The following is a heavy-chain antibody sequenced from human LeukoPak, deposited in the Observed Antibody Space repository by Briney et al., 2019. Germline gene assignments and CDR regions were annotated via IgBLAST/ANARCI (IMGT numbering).Heavy chain of an antibody. V-gene: IGHV3-48*03. D-gene: IGHD6-19*01. CDR2: ISSSGSII. CDR3: TRVGYGSSFYFDY. Sequence: GGSLRLSCAASGFTFSSYEMNWVRQAPGKGLEWVSYISSSGSIIYYADSVKGRFTISRDNAKNSLYLQMNSLRAEDTAVYYCTRVGYGSSFYFDYWGQGTLVTVSS. J-gene: IGHJ4*02. CDR1: GFTFSSYE.